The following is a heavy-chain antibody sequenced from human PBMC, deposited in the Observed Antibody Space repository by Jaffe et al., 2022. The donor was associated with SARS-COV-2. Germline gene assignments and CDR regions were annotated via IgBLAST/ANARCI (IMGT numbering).Heavy chain of an antibody. V-gene: IGHV3-23*01. J-gene: IGHJ4*02. CDR2: ISGSGGST. CDR3: AFPDQITGYFDY. CDR1: GFTFSSYA. Sequence: EVQLLESGGGLVQPGGSLRLSCAASGFTFSSYAMSWVRQAPGKGLEWVSAISGSGGSTYYADSVKGRFTISRDNSKNTLYLQMNSLRAEDTAVYYCAFPDQITGYFDYWGQGTLVTVSS.